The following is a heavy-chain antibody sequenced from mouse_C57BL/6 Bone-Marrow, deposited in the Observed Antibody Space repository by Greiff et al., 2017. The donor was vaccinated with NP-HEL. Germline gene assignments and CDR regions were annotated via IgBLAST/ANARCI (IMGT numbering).Heavy chain of an antibody. CDR1: GFTFSSYG. CDR3: ARRLGRNFDY. Sequence: EVQGVESGGDLVKPGGSLKLSCAASGFTFSSYGMSWVRQTPDKRLEWVATISSGGSYTYYPDSVKGRFTISRDNAKNTLYLQMSSLKAEDTAMYYCARRLGRNFDYWGQGTTLTVSS. J-gene: IGHJ2*01. V-gene: IGHV5-6*01. CDR2: ISSGGSYT. D-gene: IGHD4-1*01.